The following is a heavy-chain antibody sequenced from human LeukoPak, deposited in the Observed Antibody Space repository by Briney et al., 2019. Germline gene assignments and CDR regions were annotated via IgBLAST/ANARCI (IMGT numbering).Heavy chain of an antibody. CDR2: ISGSGGST. V-gene: IGHV3-23*01. CDR3: AKARLPFDY. Sequence: GGSLRLSCAASGFTFSSYAMSWVRQVPGKGMEWVSAISGSGGSTYYADSVKGRFTISRDNSKNTLYLQMYSLRAEDTAVYYCAKARLPFDYWGQGTLVTVSS. J-gene: IGHJ4*02. CDR1: GFTFSSYA. D-gene: IGHD5-18*01.